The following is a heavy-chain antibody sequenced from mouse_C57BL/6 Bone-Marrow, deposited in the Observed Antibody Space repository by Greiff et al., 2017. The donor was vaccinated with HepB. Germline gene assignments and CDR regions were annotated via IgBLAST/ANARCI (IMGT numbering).Heavy chain of an antibody. CDR2: IAPNSGGT. D-gene: IGHD1-1*01. Sequence: QGRRKQAGAELVEPGWAGRRSGQPPGCTFTSPWMHWVRQLPGRGLEWIGRIAPNSGGTKYNEKFKSKATLTVDKPSSTAYMQLSSLTSEDSAVYYCAREEYYYGSSYVGYWGQGTTLTVSS. J-gene: IGHJ2*01. CDR3: AREEYYYGSSYVGY. V-gene: IGHV1-72*01. CDR1: GCTFTSPW.